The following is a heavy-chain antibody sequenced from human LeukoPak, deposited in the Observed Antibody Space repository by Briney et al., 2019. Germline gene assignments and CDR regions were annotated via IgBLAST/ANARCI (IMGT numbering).Heavy chain of an antibody. Sequence: GGSLRLSCAASGCSFSYYAMHWVRQAPGKGLEWVGVISYDGRNKYYADSVKGGFTISRENSKNTLYLQMNSLRPEDTAVYYCARGEDYVDFGDYFDYWGQGTLVTVSS. J-gene: IGHJ4*02. V-gene: IGHV3-30*04. CDR1: GCSFSYYA. D-gene: IGHD4-17*01. CDR2: ISYDGRNK. CDR3: ARGEDYVDFGDYFDY.